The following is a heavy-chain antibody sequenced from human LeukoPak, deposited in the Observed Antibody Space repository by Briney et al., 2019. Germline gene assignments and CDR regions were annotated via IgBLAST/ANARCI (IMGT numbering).Heavy chain of an antibody. CDR1: GFTFSSYA. J-gene: IGHJ4*02. CDR2: ISYDGSNK. Sequence: PGRSLRLSCAASGFTFSSYAMHWVRQAPGKGLEWVAVISYDGSNKYYADSVKGRFTISRDNSKNTLYLQMNSLRAEDTAVYYCANIPGKRYCSSTSCSGREDYWGQGTLVTVSS. D-gene: IGHD2-2*01. V-gene: IGHV3-30-3*01. CDR3: ANIPGKRYCSSTSCSGREDY.